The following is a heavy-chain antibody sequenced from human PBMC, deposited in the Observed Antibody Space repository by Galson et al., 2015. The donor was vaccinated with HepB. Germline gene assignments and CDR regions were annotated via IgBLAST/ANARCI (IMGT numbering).Heavy chain of an antibody. V-gene: IGHV4-59*01. J-gene: IGHJ6*02. Sequence: ETLSLTCTVSGGSISSYYWSWIRQPPGKGLEWIGYIYYSGSTNYNPSLKSRVTISVDTSKNQFSLKLSSVTAADTAVYYCARSITMVRGVIMGIGMDVWGQGTTVTVSS. CDR3: ARSITMVRGVIMGIGMDV. CDR2: IYYSGST. CDR1: GGSISSYY. D-gene: IGHD3-10*01.